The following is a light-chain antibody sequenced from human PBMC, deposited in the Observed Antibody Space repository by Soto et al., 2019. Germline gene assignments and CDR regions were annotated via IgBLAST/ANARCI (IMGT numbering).Light chain of an antibody. Sequence: DIQMTQSPSTLSASVGDRVAITCRASDNIVHWVAWYQQKPGKAPKLLIYKAANLADEVPSRFAGSGSGTDFTLTITRLQPDDFATYYCQHYNSFSRTLRSGTTV. V-gene: IGKV1-5*03. CDR2: KAA. CDR1: DNIVHW. J-gene: IGKJ1*01. CDR3: QHYNSFSRT.